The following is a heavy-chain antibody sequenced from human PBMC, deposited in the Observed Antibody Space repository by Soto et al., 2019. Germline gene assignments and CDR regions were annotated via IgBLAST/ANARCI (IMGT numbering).Heavy chain of an antibody. D-gene: IGHD3-16*01. CDR3: ARFMITFGGVIGS. V-gene: IGHV4-38-2*01. CDR1: GYSISSGYY. J-gene: IGHJ5*02. CDR2: IYHSGST. Sequence: SETLSLTCAVYGYSISSGYYWGWIRQPPGKGLEWIGSIYHSGSTYYNPSLKSRVTISVDTSKNQFSLKLSSVTAADTAVYYCARFMITFGGVIGSWGQGTLVTVSS.